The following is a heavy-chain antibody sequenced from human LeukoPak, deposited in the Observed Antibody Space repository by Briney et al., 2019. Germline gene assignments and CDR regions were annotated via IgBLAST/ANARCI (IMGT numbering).Heavy chain of an antibody. V-gene: IGHV3-21*01. CDR3: ARDKRNGDYVFDY. J-gene: IGHJ4*02. CDR1: GFTFSSYS. CDR2: ISSSSSSYI. D-gene: IGHD4-17*01. Sequence: GGSLRLSCAASGFTFSSYSMNWVRQAPGKGLEWVSSISSSSSSYIYYADSVKGRFTVSRDNAKNSLYLQMNSLRAEDTAVYYCARDKRNGDYVFDYWGQGTLVTVSS.